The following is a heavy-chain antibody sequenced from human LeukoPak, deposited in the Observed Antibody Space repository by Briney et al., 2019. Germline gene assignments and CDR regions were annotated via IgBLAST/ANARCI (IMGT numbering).Heavy chain of an antibody. J-gene: IGHJ4*02. CDR2: IYYSGST. CDR3: ARQSMRVVGATTYFDY. D-gene: IGHD1-26*01. V-gene: IGHV4-59*05. Sequence: SETLSLTCTVSGGSISSYYWSWIRQPPGKGLEWIGSIYYSGSTYYNPSLKSRVTISVDTSKNQFSLKLSSVTAADTAVYYCARQSMRVVGATTYFDYWGQETLVAVSS. CDR1: GGSISSYY.